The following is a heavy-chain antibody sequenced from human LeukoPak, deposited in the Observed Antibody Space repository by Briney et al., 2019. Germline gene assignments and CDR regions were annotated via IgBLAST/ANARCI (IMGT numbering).Heavy chain of an antibody. CDR1: GYTFTDYY. D-gene: IGHD1-26*01. V-gene: IGHV1-2*02. J-gene: IGHJ4*02. CDR2: INPNSGGT. CDR3: TRALGSDY. Sequence: ASVKVSCKASGYTFTDYYMNWVRQAPGQGLEWMEWINPNSGGTNYAQKFQGRVTITRDTSISTAYMELSSLYSDDTAMYYCTRALGSDYWGQGTLVTVSS.